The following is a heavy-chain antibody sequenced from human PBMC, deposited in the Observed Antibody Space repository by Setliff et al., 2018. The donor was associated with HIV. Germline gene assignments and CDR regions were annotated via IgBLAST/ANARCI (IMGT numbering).Heavy chain of an antibody. CDR1: GGAFSAYY. CDR2: ISHTGST. D-gene: IGHD2-2*02. CDR3: ARDKRYRFPFDS. V-gene: IGHV4-34*01. J-gene: IGHJ4*02. Sequence: SETLSLTCVVSGGAFSAYYWSWIRQSPEMGPEWIAEISHTGSTKYNPSLGSRVTISLATSKNQFSLSLRSLSAAATAFYYCARDKRYRFPFDSWGRGTLVTVSS.